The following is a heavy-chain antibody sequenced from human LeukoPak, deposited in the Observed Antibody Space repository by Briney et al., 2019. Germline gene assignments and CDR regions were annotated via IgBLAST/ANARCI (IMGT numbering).Heavy chain of an antibody. CDR1: GGSVSSGSYY. Sequence: PSETLSLTCTVSGGSVSSGSYYWNWIRQPAGKGPEWIGRFYSTGTPDYNPSLKSRVSISEDTSKNQFSLKLSSVTAADTAVYYYARALLGPSITMVRSNWFDPWGQGTLVTVSS. D-gene: IGHD3-10*01. CDR3: ARALLGPSITMVRSNWFDP. J-gene: IGHJ5*02. V-gene: IGHV4-61*10. CDR2: FYSTGTP.